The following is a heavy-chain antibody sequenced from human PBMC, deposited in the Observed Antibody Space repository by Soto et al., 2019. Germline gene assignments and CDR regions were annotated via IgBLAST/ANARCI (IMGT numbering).Heavy chain of an antibody. CDR1: GFTFSNYW. Sequence: PGGSLRLSCAASGFTFSNYWMHWVRQAPGKGLVWVSEIDSFGSTKNYADSVKGRFTISRDNAKNTLFLQMNSLRAGDTAIYYCASLSAPSDYWGQGTLVTVSS. J-gene: IGHJ4*02. CDR2: IDSFGSTK. V-gene: IGHV3-74*01. CDR3: ASLSAPSDY. D-gene: IGHD3-3*01.